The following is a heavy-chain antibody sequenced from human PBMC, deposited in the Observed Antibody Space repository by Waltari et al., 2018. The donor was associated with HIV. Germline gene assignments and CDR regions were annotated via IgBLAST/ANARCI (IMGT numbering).Heavy chain of an antibody. CDR2: IKSKTDGGTR. CDR1: GFTFSNAW. J-gene: IGHJ4*02. V-gene: IGHV3-15*01. Sequence: DVQLVESGGGLVKRGGSRGLSCAASGFTFSNAWLTWARQAPGRGLEWVGRIKSKTDGGTRDYAAPVKGRFTISRDDSKNTLYLQMNSLKTEDTAVYYCTTDGDLYFDYWGQGTLVTVSS. CDR3: TTDGDLYFDY. D-gene: IGHD7-27*01.